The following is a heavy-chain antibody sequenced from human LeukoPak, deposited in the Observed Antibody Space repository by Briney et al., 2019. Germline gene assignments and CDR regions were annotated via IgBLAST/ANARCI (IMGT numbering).Heavy chain of an antibody. J-gene: IGHJ4*02. CDR3: ARGPTPDYYDSSAYFDY. CDR1: GFTFSSYG. D-gene: IGHD3-22*01. Sequence: GRSLRLSCAASGFTFSSYGMHWVRQAPGKGLEWVAVIWYDGSNKYYADSVKGRFTISRDNSKNTLYLQMNSLRAEDTAVYYCARGPTPDYYDSSAYFDYWGQGTLVTVSS. V-gene: IGHV3-33*01. CDR2: IWYDGSNK.